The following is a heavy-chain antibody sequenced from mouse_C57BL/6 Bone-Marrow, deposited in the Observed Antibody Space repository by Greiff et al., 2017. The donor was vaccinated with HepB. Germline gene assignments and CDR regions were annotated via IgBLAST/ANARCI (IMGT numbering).Heavy chain of an antibody. CDR1: GYTFTSYW. CDR2: IDPSDSYT. Sequence: VQLQQPGAELVRPGTSVKLSCKASGYTFTSYWMHWVKQRPGQGLEWIGAIDPSDSYTNYNQKFKGKATLTVDTSSSTAYMQLSSLTSEDSAVYYCARRYYSNLYAMDYWGQGTSVTVSS. CDR3: ARRYYSNLYAMDY. J-gene: IGHJ4*01. V-gene: IGHV1-59*01. D-gene: IGHD2-5*01.